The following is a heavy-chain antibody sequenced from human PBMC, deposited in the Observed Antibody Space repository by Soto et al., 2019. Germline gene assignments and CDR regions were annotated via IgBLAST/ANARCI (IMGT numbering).Heavy chain of an antibody. CDR3: ARADFKWAGDY. J-gene: IGHJ4*02. V-gene: IGHV1-18*01. CDR1: GYTFSRYG. D-gene: IGHD1-26*01. CDR2: TSPGNGKT. Sequence: ASVKVSCKASGYTFSRYGISWVRQAPGQGLEWMGWTSPGNGKTEYTQKFQGRVTMTTEMFTSTAYMELRGLTSDDTAMYYCARADFKWAGDYWGQGTLVTVSS.